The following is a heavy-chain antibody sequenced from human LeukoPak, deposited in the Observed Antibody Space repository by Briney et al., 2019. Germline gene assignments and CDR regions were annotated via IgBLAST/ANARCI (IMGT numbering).Heavy chain of an antibody. CDR2: IYYSGST. J-gene: IGHJ4*02. CDR1: GGSISSYY. V-gene: IGHV4-59*01. Sequence: SETLSLTCTVSGGSISSYYWSWIRQPPGKGLEWIGYIYYSGSTNYNPSLKSRVTISVDTSKNQFSLKLSSVTAADTAVYYCATERFPYYYGSGSSYFDYWGQGTLVTVSS. D-gene: IGHD3-10*01. CDR3: ATERFPYYYGSGSSYFDY.